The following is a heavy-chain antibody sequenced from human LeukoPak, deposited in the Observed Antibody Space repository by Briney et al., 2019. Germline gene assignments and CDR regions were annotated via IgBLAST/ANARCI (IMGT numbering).Heavy chain of an antibody. D-gene: IGHD4-17*01. CDR1: GFPFNTYG. V-gene: IGHV3-30*18. CDR3: AKDTGSARLDY. CDR2: ISYDGTNK. Sequence: HGVSLRLSCAASGFPFNTYGMHWVRRAPGKGLEWVAVISYDGTNKFYADSVKGRFTISRDNSRNTVYLQVNRLRVEDTAVYYCAKDTGSARLDYWGQGTLVTVSS. J-gene: IGHJ4*02.